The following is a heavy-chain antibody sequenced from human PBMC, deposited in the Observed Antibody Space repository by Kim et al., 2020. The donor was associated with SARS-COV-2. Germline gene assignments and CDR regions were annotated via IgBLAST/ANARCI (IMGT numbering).Heavy chain of an antibody. CDR3: ARWGLTPAQQYAMDV. CDR1: GFTVSSNY. J-gene: IGHJ6*02. D-gene: IGHD7-27*01. CDR2: IYSGSTT. Sequence: GGSLRLSCAASGFTVSSNYMTWVRQAPGKGLEWVAFIYSGSTTYYADSVKGRFTISRDNSKNTLYLQMKSLRAEDTSVYYCARWGLTPAQQYAMDVWGQGTTVTVSS. V-gene: IGHV3-66*01.